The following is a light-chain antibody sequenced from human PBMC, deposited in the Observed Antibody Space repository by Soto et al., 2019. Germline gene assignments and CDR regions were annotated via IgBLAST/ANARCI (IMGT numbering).Light chain of an antibody. CDR2: DAS. J-gene: IGKJ5*01. Sequence: EIVMTQSPATLSLSPGGRATLSYRAIQSISDTLAWYQQKPGQAPRLLIYDASNRATGIPARFSGSGSGTDFTLTISSLEPEDFAVYYCQQRSNWPPITFGQGTRLEIK. CDR3: QQRSNWPPIT. CDR1: QSISDT. V-gene: IGKV3-11*01.